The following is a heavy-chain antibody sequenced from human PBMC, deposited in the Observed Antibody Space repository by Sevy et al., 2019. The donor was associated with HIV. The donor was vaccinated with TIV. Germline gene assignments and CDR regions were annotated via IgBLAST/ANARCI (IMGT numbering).Heavy chain of an antibody. CDR2: INPNSGGT. D-gene: IGHD3-22*01. CDR1: GYTFTGYY. V-gene: IGHV1-2*02. J-gene: IGHJ4*02. Sequence: ASVKVSCKASGYTFTGYYMHWVRQAPGQGLEWMGWINPNSGGTNYAQKFQGRVTMTRDTSISTAYMELSRLRSDDTAGYYCARVPANYYDSSGYYYFDYWGQGTLVTVSS. CDR3: ARVPANYYDSSGYYYFDY.